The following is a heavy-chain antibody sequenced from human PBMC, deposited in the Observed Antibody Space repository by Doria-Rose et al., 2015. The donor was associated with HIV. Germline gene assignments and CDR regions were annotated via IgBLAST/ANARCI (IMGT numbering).Heavy chain of an antibody. CDR2: IFSDDER. CDR1: GVSLSSPGMG. J-gene: IGHJ4*02. Sequence: SGPVLVKPTETLTLTCTVSGVSLSSPGMGVSWIRQPPGKALEWLANIFSDDERSYITSLKSRLTISSGTSKSQVVLTMTDRDPVDTATYYCARIKSSRWYHKYYFDFWGQGTLVIVSA. D-gene: IGHD6-13*01. V-gene: IGHV2-26*01. CDR3: ARIKSSRWYHKYYFDF.